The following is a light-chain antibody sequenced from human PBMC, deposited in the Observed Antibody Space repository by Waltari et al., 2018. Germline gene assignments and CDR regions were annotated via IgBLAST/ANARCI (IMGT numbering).Light chain of an antibody. CDR2: GAS. J-gene: IGKJ4*01. Sequence: EIVLTQSPGTLSLSPGERATLSCRASQSVRSNYLAWYQQKPGQAPRLRIYGASTRATGIPARFSGSGSGTEFTLSINSLQSEDFAVYYCQHYSNWPLTFGGGTKVEIK. CDR3: QHYSNWPLT. CDR1: QSVRSN. V-gene: IGKV3-15*01.